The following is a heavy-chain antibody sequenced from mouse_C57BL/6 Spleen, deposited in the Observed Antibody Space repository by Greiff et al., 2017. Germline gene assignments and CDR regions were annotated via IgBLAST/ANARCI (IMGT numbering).Heavy chain of an antibody. CDR3: ARDRGGLLRYFDV. CDR2: ISYDGSN. D-gene: IGHD1-1*01. J-gene: IGHJ1*03. Sequence: ESGPGLVKPSQSLSLTCSVTGYSITSGYYWNWIRQFPGNKLEWMGYISYDGSNNYNPSLKNRISITRDTSKNQFFLKLNSVTTEDTATYYCARDRGGLLRYFDVWGTGTTVTVSS. CDR1: GYSITSGYY. V-gene: IGHV3-6*01.